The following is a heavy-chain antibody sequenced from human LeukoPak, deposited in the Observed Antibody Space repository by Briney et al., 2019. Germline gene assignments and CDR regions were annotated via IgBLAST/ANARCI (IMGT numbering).Heavy chain of an antibody. CDR1: GYTFTGHY. J-gene: IGHJ4*02. CDR3: ARGRVGATTLVFDY. CDR2: INPNSGGT. V-gene: IGHV1-2*02. Sequence: GASVKVSCKASGYTFTGHYMHWVRQAPGQGLEWMGWINPNSGGTNYAQKFQGRVTMTRDTSISTPYMELSSLRSDDTAVYHCARGRVGATTLVFDYWGQGTLVTVSS. D-gene: IGHD1-26*01.